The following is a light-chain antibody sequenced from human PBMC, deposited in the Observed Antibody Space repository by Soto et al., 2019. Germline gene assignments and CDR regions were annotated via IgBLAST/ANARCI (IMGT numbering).Light chain of an antibody. CDR2: DVR. CDR1: SSDVGGYNF. J-gene: IGLJ2*01. Sequence: QSVLTQPASVSGSPGQSITISCTGTSSDVGGYNFVSWYQQHPGKAPKFIIYDVRNRPSGLSNRVSASRSGNTASLTISGXXXXXXXDYYCSSYTSSSTVIFGGGT. CDR3: SSYTSSSTVI. V-gene: IGLV2-14*03.